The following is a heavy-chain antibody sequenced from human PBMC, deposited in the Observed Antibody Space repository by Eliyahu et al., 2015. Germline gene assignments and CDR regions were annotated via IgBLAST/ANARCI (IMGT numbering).Heavy chain of an antibody. CDR2: ISSSSSYI. Sequence: EVQLVESGGGLVKPGGSLXLSCXAXGFXFSSYSMNWVRQAPGKGLEWVSSISSSSSYIYYADSVKGRFTISRDNAKNSLYLQMNSLRAEDTAVYYCASGTSVSGWYVDYWGQGTLVTVSS. V-gene: IGHV3-21*01. J-gene: IGHJ4*02. D-gene: IGHD6-19*01. CDR1: GFXFSSYS. CDR3: ASGTSVSGWYVDY.